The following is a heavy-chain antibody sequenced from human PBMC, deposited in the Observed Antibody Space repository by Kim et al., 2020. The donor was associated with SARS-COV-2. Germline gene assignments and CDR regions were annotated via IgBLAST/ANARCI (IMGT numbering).Heavy chain of an antibody. CDR1: GGTFSSYA. D-gene: IGHD3-9*01. J-gene: IGHJ6*03. V-gene: IGHV1-69*10. CDR2: IIPILGIA. CDR3: AATLPTYYDSLTGYSTYYYYDMDV. Sequence: SVKVSCKASGGTFSSYAISWVRQAPGQGLEWMGRIIPILGIANYAQKFQGRVTITADKSTSTAYMELSSLRSEDTAVYYCAATLPTYYDSLTGYSTYYYYDMDVWGKGTTVTVAS.